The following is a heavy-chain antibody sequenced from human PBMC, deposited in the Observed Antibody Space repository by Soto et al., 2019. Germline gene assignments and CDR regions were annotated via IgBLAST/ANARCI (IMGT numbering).Heavy chain of an antibody. D-gene: IGHD2-8*01. CDR1: GGTLRRYA. J-gene: IGHJ6*04. V-gene: IGHV1-69*01. CDR3: ALVYMSDRNAENYLCAMDI. CDR2: IIPRFGTT. Sequence: QVQLVQSGAEVKKPGSSVKVSCKASGGTLRRYAISWVRQAPGRGLEWMGGIIPRFGTTGYAQTEKFQGRLTINADGHTITDTMAIRRLRCKGTAVYSWALVYMSDRNAENYLCAMDIWGRGTTVIVPS.